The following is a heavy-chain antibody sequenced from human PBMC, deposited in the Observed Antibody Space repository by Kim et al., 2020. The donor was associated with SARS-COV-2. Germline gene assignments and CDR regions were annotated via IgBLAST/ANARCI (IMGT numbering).Heavy chain of an antibody. CDR3: ARASAVGLDY. CDR1: GGSISSGGYY. Sequence: SETLSLTCTVSGGSISSGGYYWSWIRQHPGKGLEWIGSIYYSGSTYYNPSLKSRVTISVDTSKNQFSLKLSSVTAADTAVYYCARASAVGLDYWGQGTLVTVSS. V-gene: IGHV4-31*03. J-gene: IGHJ4*02. CDR2: IYYSGST. D-gene: IGHD6-19*01.